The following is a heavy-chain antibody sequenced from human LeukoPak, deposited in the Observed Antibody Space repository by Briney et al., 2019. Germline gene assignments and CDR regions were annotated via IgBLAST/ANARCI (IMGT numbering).Heavy chain of an antibody. J-gene: IGHJ4*02. CDR2: VLASGGTT. V-gene: IGHV3-23*01. CDR3: TKEHDYSNFAEDY. CDR1: GLPFSNYA. D-gene: IGHD4-11*01. Sequence: SGGSLRLSCAVSGLPFSNYAMTWVRQAPGKGREWVSSVLASGGTTLYADSVKGRFTISRDNSYNTLYLQMSSLRAEDTAVYYCTKEHDYSNFAEDYWGQGTLVTVSS.